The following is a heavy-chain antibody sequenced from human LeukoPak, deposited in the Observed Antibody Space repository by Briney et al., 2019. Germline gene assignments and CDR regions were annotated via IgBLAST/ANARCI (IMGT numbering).Heavy chain of an antibody. CDR1: GFTFSSYA. CDR3: AKDKYSPNINNWFAP. CDR2: ISGSGGST. Sequence: GGSLRLSCAASGFTFSSYAMSWVRQAPGKGLEWVSAISGSGGSTYYADSVKGRFTISRDNSKNTLYLQMNSLRAEDTAVYYCAKDKYSPNINNWFAPWGQGTLVTVSS. J-gene: IGHJ5*02. D-gene: IGHD5-18*01. V-gene: IGHV3-23*01.